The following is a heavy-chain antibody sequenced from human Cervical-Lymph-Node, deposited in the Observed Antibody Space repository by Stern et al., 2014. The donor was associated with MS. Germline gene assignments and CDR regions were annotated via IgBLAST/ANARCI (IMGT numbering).Heavy chain of an antibody. CDR3: ARGSAGAGAFFDY. CDR1: GYTFSNSW. CDR2: IYPGDSDT. Sequence: EVQLVESGAEVKKPGESLKISCKGSGYTFSNSWIGWVRQMPGSGLEWMGLIYPGDSDTRYSPSFQGQITISADKSISTAYLQWNSLKASDTAIFYCARGSAGAGAFFDYWGQGTLVTVSS. J-gene: IGHJ4*02. D-gene: IGHD2-8*02. V-gene: IGHV5-51*01.